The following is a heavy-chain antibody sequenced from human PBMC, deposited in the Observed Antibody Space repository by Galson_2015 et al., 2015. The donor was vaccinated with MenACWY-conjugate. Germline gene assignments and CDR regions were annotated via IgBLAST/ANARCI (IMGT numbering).Heavy chain of an antibody. V-gene: IGHV3-7*03. CDR3: ARGGQGLQGLVTDFDY. Sequence: SLRLSCAASGFTFSSYWMSWVRQAPGKGLEWVANIKQDGSEKYHVDSVKGRFTISRDNAKNSLYLQMNSLRAEDTAVYYCARGGQGLQGLVTDFDYWGQGTLVTVSS. D-gene: IGHD5-18*01. CDR1: GFTFSSYW. CDR2: IKQDGSEK. J-gene: IGHJ4*02.